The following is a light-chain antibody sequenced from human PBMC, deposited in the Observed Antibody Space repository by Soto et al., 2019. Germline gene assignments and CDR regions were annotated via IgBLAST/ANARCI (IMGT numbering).Light chain of an antibody. CDR2: VAS. V-gene: IGKV1-17*01. J-gene: IGKJ1*01. CDR3: LQNNAYPWT. Sequence: DIQMTQSPSSLSASVGDRVTMTCRASQDIGINLGWFQQKPGKAPKRLIYVASSLQSGVPSRFRGSGSGTEFTLTISSLQHEDFPSYFCLQNNAYPWTFGQGTKVDMK. CDR1: QDIGIN.